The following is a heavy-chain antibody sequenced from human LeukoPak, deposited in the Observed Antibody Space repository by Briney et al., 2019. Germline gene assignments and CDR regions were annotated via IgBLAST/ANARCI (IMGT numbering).Heavy chain of an antibody. J-gene: IGHJ4*02. D-gene: IGHD5-24*01. CDR1: GFTFSSYE. CDR3: ARAAGEMATIRY. CDR2: ISSSGSTI. Sequence: GGSLRLSCAASGFTFSSYEMNWVRQAPGKGLEWVSYISSSGSTIYYADSVKGRFTISRDNAKNSLYLQMNSLRAEDTAVYYCARAAGEMATIRYWGQGTLVTVSS. V-gene: IGHV3-48*03.